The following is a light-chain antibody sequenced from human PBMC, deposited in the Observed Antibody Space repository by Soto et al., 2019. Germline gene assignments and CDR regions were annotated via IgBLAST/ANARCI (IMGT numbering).Light chain of an antibody. V-gene: IGKV1-9*01. CDR1: QGISSY. Sequence: DIQLTQSPSFLSASVGDRVTITCRASQGISSYLAWYQQKPGKAPKLLIYAASTLQSGVPSRFSGSGSGTEFTLTISSLQPEDFATYDCQQLNSYPLTFGGGTKVEIK. J-gene: IGKJ4*01. CDR2: AAS. CDR3: QQLNSYPLT.